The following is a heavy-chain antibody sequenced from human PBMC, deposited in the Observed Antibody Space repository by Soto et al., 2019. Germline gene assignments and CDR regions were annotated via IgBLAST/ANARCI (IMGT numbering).Heavy chain of an antibody. D-gene: IGHD1-26*01. CDR1: GGSISSYY. CDR2: IYYSGNT. CDR3: SRGGSGTRGNFDY. Sequence: QVQLQESGPGLVKPSETLSLTCTVSGGSISSYYWNWIRQPPGKGLEWIGYIYYSGNTNYNPSLDSRVTISVDTSKNQFSLKVSSVTAADTAVYYCSRGGSGTRGNFDYWGQGTLVTVSS. J-gene: IGHJ4*02. V-gene: IGHV4-59*12.